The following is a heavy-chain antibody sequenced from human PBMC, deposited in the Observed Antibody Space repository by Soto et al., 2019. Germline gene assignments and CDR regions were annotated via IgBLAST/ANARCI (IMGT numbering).Heavy chain of an antibody. CDR1: RYTFTNFY. CDR3: ARSQVGRPLDG. V-gene: IGHV1-46*01. J-gene: IGHJ6*02. D-gene: IGHD1-26*01. Sequence: GASVKVSCKASRYTFTNFYIHWLRQAPGQGLEWMGIINPSGGSTTYPQKFQGRVTMTRDTSTSTVHMELITLRSEDTAVYYCARSQVGRPLDGCGRGTTVSV. CDR2: INPSGGST.